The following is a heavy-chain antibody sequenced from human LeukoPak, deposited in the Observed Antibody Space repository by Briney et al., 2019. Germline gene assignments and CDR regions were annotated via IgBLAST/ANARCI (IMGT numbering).Heavy chain of an antibody. D-gene: IGHD6-25*01. Sequence: SETLSLTCTVSGGSISSYYWSWIRQPPGKGLEWIGYIYYSGSTNYNPSLKSRVTISVDTSKNQLSLKLSSVTAADTAVYYCARGYSSANRFDPWGQGTLVTVSS. CDR3: ARGYSSANRFDP. V-gene: IGHV4-59*01. CDR1: GGSISSYY. CDR2: IYYSGST. J-gene: IGHJ5*02.